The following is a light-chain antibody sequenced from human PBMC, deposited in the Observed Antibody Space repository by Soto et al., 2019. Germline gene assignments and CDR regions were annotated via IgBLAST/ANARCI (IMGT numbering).Light chain of an antibody. J-gene: IGKJ2*01. CDR2: AAS. V-gene: IGKV1-39*01. Sequence: DIQMTQSPSSLSASVGDRVTITCRASQSIGNYLNWYQQKPGKAPNLLIYAASSLQSGVPSRFSGSGSETDFTLTISSLQPGDFAIYYCQQNFSAPYTFGQGTKLEIK. CDR1: QSIGNY. CDR3: QQNFSAPYT.